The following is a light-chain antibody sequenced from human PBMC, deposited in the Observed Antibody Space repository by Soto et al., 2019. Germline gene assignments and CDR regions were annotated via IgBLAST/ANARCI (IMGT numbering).Light chain of an antibody. CDR3: QQYGSSPGT. Sequence: EIVLTQSPGTLSLSPGERATLSCRASQSVSSSYLAWYQQKPGQAPRLLIYGASSVATGIPDRFSGSGSGTHFTLTISRVEPEDFAVYYCQQYGSSPGTFGQGTKVEIK. CDR1: QSVSSSY. J-gene: IGKJ1*01. V-gene: IGKV3-20*01. CDR2: GAS.